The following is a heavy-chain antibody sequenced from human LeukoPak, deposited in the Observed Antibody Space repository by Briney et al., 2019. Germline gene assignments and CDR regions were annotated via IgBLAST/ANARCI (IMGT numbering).Heavy chain of an antibody. J-gene: IGHJ4*02. D-gene: IGHD3-10*01. Sequence: PGGSPRLSCAASGFDVSRYWMNWVRQVPGKGLVWVARISSDGNSISYADSAKGRFSISRDNSKNTMYLQMNSLRAEDTAVYYCASASSATYYWALHYWGQGTLVTVSS. CDR3: ASASSATYYWALHY. V-gene: IGHV3-74*01. CDR2: ISSDGNSI. CDR1: GFDVSRYW.